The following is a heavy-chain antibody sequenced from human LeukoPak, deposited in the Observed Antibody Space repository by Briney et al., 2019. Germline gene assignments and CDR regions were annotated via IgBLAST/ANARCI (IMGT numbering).Heavy chain of an antibody. CDR3: ARVRSVVGGTIGY. CDR2: INPNSGGT. CDR1: VSSFSDFY. V-gene: IGHV1-2*02. Sequence: ASVKVSCKASVSSFSDFYMHWVRQAPGQGLGWMGWINPNSGGTDYAQKFQGRVTMTRDTSISTAYMALSSLRSDDTAVYYCARVRSVVGGTIGYWGQGTLVTVSS. D-gene: IGHD2-15*01. J-gene: IGHJ4*02.